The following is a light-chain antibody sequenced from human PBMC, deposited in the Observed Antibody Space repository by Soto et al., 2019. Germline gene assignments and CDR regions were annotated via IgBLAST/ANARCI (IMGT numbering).Light chain of an antibody. CDR1: QSIGIY. Sequence: DIQMTQSPSSLSASVGDRVTITCRASQSIGIYLNWYQQKPGKAPKLLIYAASNLQSGVPSRFSGSGSGTDFPLTISSLQPEDSATYYCQQSYSTPQLTFCGGTKVEIK. J-gene: IGKJ4*01. CDR2: AAS. V-gene: IGKV1-39*01. CDR3: QQSYSTPQLT.